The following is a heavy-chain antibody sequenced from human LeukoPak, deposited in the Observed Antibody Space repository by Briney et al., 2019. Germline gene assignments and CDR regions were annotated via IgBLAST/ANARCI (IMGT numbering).Heavy chain of an antibody. D-gene: IGHD3-3*01. V-gene: IGHV3-11*01. Sequence: GGSLRLSCAGSGFTCSDSYMSWIRQAPGKGLEWVSYISDSGTSIYYAESVKGRFTISRDNAKNSLYLQMNSVRAEDTAVYYCARRFRYHDAWISYYHFDYWGQGTLVTVSS. CDR1: GFTCSDSY. CDR3: ARRFRYHDAWISYYHFDY. CDR2: ISDSGTSI. J-gene: IGHJ4*02.